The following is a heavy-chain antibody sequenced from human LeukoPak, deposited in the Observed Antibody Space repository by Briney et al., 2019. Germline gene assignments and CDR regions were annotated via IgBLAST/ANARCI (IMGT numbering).Heavy chain of an antibody. Sequence: SETLSLTCTVSGGSISSGSYYWSWIRQPAGKGLEWIGRIYTSGSTNYNPSLKSRVTISVDTSKNQFSLKLSSVTAADTAVYYCARDREITMVRGVIMANYYYYMDVWGKGTTVTISS. CDR3: ARDREITMVRGVIMANYYYYMDV. D-gene: IGHD3-10*01. V-gene: IGHV4-61*02. CDR1: GGSISSGSYY. J-gene: IGHJ6*03. CDR2: IYTSGST.